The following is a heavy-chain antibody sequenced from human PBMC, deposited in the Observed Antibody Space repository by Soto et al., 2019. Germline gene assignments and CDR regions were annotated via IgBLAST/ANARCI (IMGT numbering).Heavy chain of an antibody. CDR1: GFTFSSYA. D-gene: IGHD1-7*01. CDR3: AKDDRTETIPGEYYFDY. V-gene: IGHV3-23*01. Sequence: GGSLRLSCAASGFTFSSYAMSWVRQAPGKGLEWVSGISDGGGGTYYADSVKGRFTISRDNSKNTLYLQMNSLRAEDTAVYYCAKDDRTETIPGEYYFDYWGQGTLVTVSS. CDR2: ISDGGGGT. J-gene: IGHJ4*02.